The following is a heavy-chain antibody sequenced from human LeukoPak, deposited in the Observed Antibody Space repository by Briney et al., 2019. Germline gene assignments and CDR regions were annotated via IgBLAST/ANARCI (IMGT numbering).Heavy chain of an antibody. J-gene: IGHJ6*03. CDR2: IIPIFGTA. CDR1: AGTFTIYA. CDR3: ARETTIRGGVPVAGPQSYIYYMDV. Sequence: SVKVSSKASAGTFTIYAISWVPHAPGQGLEWMGGIIPIFGTANYEQKFQGRVTITADESTSTAYMELSSLRSEDTAVYYCARETTIRGGVPVAGPQSYIYYMDVWGKGTTVTISS. D-gene: IGHD6-19*01. V-gene: IGHV1-69*13.